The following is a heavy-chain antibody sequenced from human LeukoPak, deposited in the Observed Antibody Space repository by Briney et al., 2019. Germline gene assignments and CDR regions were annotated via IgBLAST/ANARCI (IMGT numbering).Heavy chain of an antibody. V-gene: IGHV1-18*01. J-gene: IGHJ6*02. D-gene: IGHD3-10*02. Sequence: ASVKVSCKASGYTFTSYGISWVRQAPGQGLEWMGWISAYNGNTNYAQKLQGRVTMTTDTSTSTAYMELRSLRSDDTAVYYCASIYVSDCYYGMDVWGQGTTVTVSS. CDR2: ISAYNGNT. CDR3: ASIYVSDCYYGMDV. CDR1: GYTFTSYG.